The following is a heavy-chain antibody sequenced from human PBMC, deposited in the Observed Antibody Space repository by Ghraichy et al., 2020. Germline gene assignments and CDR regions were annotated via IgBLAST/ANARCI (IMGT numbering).Heavy chain of an antibody. J-gene: IGHJ5*02. D-gene: IGHD2-2*03. CDR2: INSRSSTI. CDR1: GFTFSSSD. Sequence: GESLNISCAVSGFTFSSSDMNWVRQAPGKGLEWVSYINSRSSTIYYADSVKGRFTISRDNAKNLLYLQMNSLRDEDTAVYYCARDLGLGYCTGSSCTDWFDPWGQGTLVTVSS. V-gene: IGHV3-48*02. CDR3: ARDLGLGYCTGSSCTDWFDP.